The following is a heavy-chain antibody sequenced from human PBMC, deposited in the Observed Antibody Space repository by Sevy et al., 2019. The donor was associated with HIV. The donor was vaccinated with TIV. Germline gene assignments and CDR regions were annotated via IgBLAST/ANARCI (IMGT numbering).Heavy chain of an antibody. Sequence: GGSLRLSCAASGFTFSSYAMHWVRQAPGKGLEWVAVISYDGSNKYYADSVKGRLTISRDNSKNTLYLQMNSLRAEDTAVYYCARGRRGPRSSYFDYWGQGTLVTVSS. V-gene: IGHV3-30-3*01. D-gene: IGHD3-10*01. CDR3: ARGRRGPRSSYFDY. J-gene: IGHJ4*02. CDR1: GFTFSSYA. CDR2: ISYDGSNK.